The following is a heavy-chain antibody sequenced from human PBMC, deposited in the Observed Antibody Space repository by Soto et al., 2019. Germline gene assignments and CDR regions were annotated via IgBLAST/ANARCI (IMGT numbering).Heavy chain of an antibody. CDR1: GGSVSSGSYY. D-gene: IGHD6-6*01. Sequence: QVQLQESGPGLVKPSETLSLTCTVSGGSVSSGSYYWSWIRQPPGKGLEWIGYIYYSGSTNYNPYLKSRVTISVDTSKNQFSLKLSSVTAADTAVYYCARDRGAARQVAYYGMDVWGQGTTVTVSS. CDR2: IYYSGST. J-gene: IGHJ6*02. V-gene: IGHV4-61*01. CDR3: ARDRGAARQVAYYGMDV.